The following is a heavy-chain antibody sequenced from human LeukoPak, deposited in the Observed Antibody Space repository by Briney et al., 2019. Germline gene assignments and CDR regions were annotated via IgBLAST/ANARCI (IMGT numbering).Heavy chain of an antibody. CDR1: GGSISIFY. Sequence: SETLSLTCTVSGGSISIFYWNWIRQPPGKGLEWIGSIYNSGSTTYNPSLRSRVTISGDTSKNQFSLKLTSVTAADTAVYYCTRDRELGFWGQGTLVTVSS. J-gene: IGHJ4*02. CDR3: TRDRELGF. V-gene: IGHV4-59*01. D-gene: IGHD1-26*01. CDR2: IYNSGST.